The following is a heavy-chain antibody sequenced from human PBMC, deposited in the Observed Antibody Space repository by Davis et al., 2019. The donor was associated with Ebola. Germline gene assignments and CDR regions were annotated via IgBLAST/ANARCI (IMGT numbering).Heavy chain of an antibody. CDR2: IYYSGST. J-gene: IGHJ5*02. V-gene: IGHV4-61*01. Sequence: MPSETLSLTCFVSGGSVSSRDNYYWSWIRQSPGKGPEWIALIYYSGSTNYNPSLKSRVTISLDTSKNQFSLKLNSVTAADTAVYYCARQFDPWGQGILVTVSS. CDR3: ARQFDP. CDR1: GGSVSSRDNYY.